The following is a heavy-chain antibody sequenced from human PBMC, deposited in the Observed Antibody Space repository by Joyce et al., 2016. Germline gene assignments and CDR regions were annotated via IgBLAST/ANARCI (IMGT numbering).Heavy chain of an antibody. V-gene: IGHV4-61*02. CDR3: ARGCPSGRDNDYYYLDV. CDR1: GDSFSSDFHS. D-gene: IGHD3-10*01. CDR2: IYANGTT. Sequence: QVQLQESGPGLVKPSQTLSLSCTVSGDSFSSDFHSWTWIRQPAGKALEWIGLIYANGTTKYNPSLRSRVTISTDASENQLSLNLSSVTAADTAVYYCARGCPSGRDNDYYYLDVWGQGTTVTVSS. J-gene: IGHJ6*02.